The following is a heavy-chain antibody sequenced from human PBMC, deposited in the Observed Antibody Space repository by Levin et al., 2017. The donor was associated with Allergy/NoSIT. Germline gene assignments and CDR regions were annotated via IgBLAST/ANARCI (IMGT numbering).Heavy chain of an antibody. Sequence: SETLSLTCTVSGGSISSYYWSWIRQPAGKGLEWIGRIYTSGSTNYNPSLKSRVTMSVDTSKNQFSLKLSSVTAADTAVYYCAREKPLAVAGTPNWFDPWGQGTLVTVSS. D-gene: IGHD6-19*01. V-gene: IGHV4-4*07. J-gene: IGHJ5*02. CDR3: AREKPLAVAGTPNWFDP. CDR2: IYTSGST. CDR1: GGSISSYY.